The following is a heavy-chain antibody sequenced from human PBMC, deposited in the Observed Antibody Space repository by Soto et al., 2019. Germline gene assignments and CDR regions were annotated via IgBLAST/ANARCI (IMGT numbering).Heavy chain of an antibody. J-gene: IGHJ1*01. Sequence: DVQLWESGGGLVQPGGSLRLSCAASGFSFGSYALSWVRQAPGKGLEWVSTISGSDGKTFYADSVKGRFYISRDTSQSTVYLQMNSLRADDTAMYYCARWSYLDYWGQGTRVTVSS. V-gene: IGHV3-23*01. CDR2: ISGSDGKT. CDR3: ARWSYLDY. CDR1: GFSFGSYA. D-gene: IGHD3-10*01.